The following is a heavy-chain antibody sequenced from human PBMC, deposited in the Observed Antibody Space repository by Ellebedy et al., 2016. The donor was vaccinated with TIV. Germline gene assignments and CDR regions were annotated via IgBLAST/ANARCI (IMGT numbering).Heavy chain of an antibody. Sequence: SETLSLTCTVSGSAISRYYWSWIRQPPGKGLEWIGHISYSGSTDYNPSLNSRVTISLDTSKNQFSLRLSSVTAADTAVYYCARYYASGWNYFDYWGQGTLVTVSS. CDR1: GSAISRYY. CDR2: ISYSGST. J-gene: IGHJ4*02. V-gene: IGHV4-59*08. CDR3: ARYYASGWNYFDY. D-gene: IGHD6-19*01.